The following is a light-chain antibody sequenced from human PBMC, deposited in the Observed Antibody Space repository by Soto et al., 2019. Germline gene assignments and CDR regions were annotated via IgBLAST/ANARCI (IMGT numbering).Light chain of an antibody. Sequence: LTQPPSASGSPGQSVTISCTGSSSDVGGYKYVSWYQQYPGKAPKLMIYAVNKRPSGVPDRFSGSKSGNTASLTVSGLQAKDEADYYCSFYAGSNNYVFGPGTQVTVL. CDR3: SFYAGSNNYV. CDR2: AVN. CDR1: SSDVGGYKY. J-gene: IGLJ1*01. V-gene: IGLV2-8*01.